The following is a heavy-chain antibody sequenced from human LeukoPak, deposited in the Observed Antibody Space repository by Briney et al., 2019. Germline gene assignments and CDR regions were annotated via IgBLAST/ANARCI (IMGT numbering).Heavy chain of an antibody. CDR2: IKSKTDGGTT. CDR1: GFTFSNAW. Sequence: GGSLRLSCAASGFTFSNAWMSWVRQAPGKGLEWVGRIKSKTDGGTTDYAAPVKGRFTISRDDSKNTLYLQMNSLKTEDTAVYYCTTFFDCGGDCRFGYWGQGTLVTVSS. V-gene: IGHV3-15*01. J-gene: IGHJ4*02. CDR3: TTFFDCGGDCRFGY. D-gene: IGHD2-21*02.